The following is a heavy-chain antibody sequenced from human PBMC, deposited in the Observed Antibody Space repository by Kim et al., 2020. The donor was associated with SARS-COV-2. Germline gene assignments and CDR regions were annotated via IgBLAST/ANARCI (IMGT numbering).Heavy chain of an antibody. V-gene: IGHV4-39*01. D-gene: IGHD6-13*01. Sequence: LKSRVTNSVDTSKNQFSRRLSSVTAADTAVYYCARLAVGIAAAGNWFDPWGQGTLVTVSS. CDR3: ARLAVGIAAAGNWFDP. J-gene: IGHJ5*02.